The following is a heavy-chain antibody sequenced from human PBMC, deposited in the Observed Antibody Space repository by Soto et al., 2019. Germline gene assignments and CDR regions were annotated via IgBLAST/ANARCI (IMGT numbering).Heavy chain of an antibody. CDR1: GFTFSSYG. V-gene: IGHV3-33*08. D-gene: IGHD4-4*01. CDR3: ARGGRLQYDAFDI. CDR2: IWYDGSNK. Sequence: GGSLRLSCAASGFTFSSYGMHCVRQAPGKGLEWVAVIWYDGSNKYYADSVKGRFTISRDNSKNTLYLQMNSLRAEDTAVYYCARGGRLQYDAFDIWGQGTMVTVSS. J-gene: IGHJ3*02.